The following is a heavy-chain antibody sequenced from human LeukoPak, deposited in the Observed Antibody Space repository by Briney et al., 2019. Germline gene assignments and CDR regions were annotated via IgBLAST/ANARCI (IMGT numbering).Heavy chain of an antibody. D-gene: IGHD3-9*01. CDR1: GGSFSGYY. CDR3: ARGPSYDILTGSSRGRFTDY. Sequence: SETLSLTCAVYGGSFSGYYWSWIRQPPGKGLEWIGEINHSGSTNYNPSLKSRVTISVDTSKNQFSLKLSSVTAADTAVYYCARGPSYDILTGSSRGRFTDYWGQGTLVTVSS. J-gene: IGHJ4*02. V-gene: IGHV4-34*01. CDR2: INHSGST.